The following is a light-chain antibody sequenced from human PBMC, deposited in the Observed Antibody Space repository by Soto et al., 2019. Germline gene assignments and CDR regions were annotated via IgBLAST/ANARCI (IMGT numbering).Light chain of an antibody. V-gene: IGKV3-20*01. CDR2: GAS. CDR3: QQYATSPWT. J-gene: IGKJ1*01. Sequence: EIVLTQSPGTLSLSPGERATLSCRASQTIGSNYLAWYQQEPGQAPRLLIYGASNRATGIPDRFSGSGSGTDFALTISRLEPDDSAVYYCQQYATSPWTFGQGTKVEIK. CDR1: QTIGSNY.